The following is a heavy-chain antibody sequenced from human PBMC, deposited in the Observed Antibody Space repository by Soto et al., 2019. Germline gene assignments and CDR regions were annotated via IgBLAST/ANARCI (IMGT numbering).Heavy chain of an antibody. D-gene: IGHD2-2*01. CDR2: IWYDGSNK. J-gene: IGHJ4*02. V-gene: IGHV3-33*01. CDR1: GFTFSSYG. Sequence: QVQLVESGGGVVQPGRSLRLSCAASGFTFSSYGMHWVRQAPGKGLEWVAVIWYDGSNKYYADSVKGRFTISRDNSKNTLYLQMNSLRAEDTDVYYCAREGVGYQPLRGAGYWGQGTLVTVSS. CDR3: AREGVGYQPLRGAGY.